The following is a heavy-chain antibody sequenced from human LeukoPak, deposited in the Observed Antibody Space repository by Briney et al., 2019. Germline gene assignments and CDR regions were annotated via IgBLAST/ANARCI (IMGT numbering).Heavy chain of an antibody. CDR3: ARDSRNSIAAAGLFDY. Sequence: GGSLRLSCAASGFTFSSYSMNWVRQAPGKGLEWVSYISSSSSTIYYADSVKGRFTISRDNAKNSLYLQMNSLRAEDTAVYYCARDSRNSIAAAGLFDYWGQGTLVTVSS. D-gene: IGHD6-13*01. CDR1: GFTFSSYS. CDR2: ISSSSSTI. J-gene: IGHJ4*02. V-gene: IGHV3-48*04.